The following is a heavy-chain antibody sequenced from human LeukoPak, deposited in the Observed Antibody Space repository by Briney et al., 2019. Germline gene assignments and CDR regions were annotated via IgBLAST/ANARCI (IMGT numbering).Heavy chain of an antibody. Sequence: SETLSLTCTVSGVSISSSSYYWGWIRQPPGKGLEWIGSIYYSGSTYYNPSLKSRVTISVDTSKNQFSLKLSSVTAADTAVYYCARARRGPQFDYWGQGTLVTVSS. CDR3: ARARRGPQFDY. D-gene: IGHD3-10*01. CDR2: IYYSGST. V-gene: IGHV4-39*07. J-gene: IGHJ4*02. CDR1: GVSISSSSYY.